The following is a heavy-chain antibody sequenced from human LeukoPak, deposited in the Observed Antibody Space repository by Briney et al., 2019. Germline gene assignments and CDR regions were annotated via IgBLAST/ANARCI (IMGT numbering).Heavy chain of an antibody. CDR3: ARPRDYGDYVGAFDI. CDR1: GGSFSGYY. Sequence: SETLSLTCAVYGGSFSGYYWSWIRQPPGQGLEWIGEINHSGGTNYNPSLKSRVTISVDTSKNQFSLKLRSVTAADTAVYYCARPRDYGDYVGAFDIWGQGTMVTVSS. V-gene: IGHV4-34*01. J-gene: IGHJ3*02. D-gene: IGHD4-17*01. CDR2: INHSGGT.